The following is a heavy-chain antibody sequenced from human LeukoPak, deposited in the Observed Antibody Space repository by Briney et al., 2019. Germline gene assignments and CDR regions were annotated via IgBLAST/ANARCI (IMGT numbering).Heavy chain of an antibody. CDR3: AGSNCSGGSCYSGGFDY. CDR1: GFSFTSYW. D-gene: IGHD2-15*01. CDR2: IYPGDSDT. V-gene: IGHV5-51*01. J-gene: IGHJ4*02. Sequence: GESLKISCKGSGFSFTSYWIAWVRQMPGKGLEWTGIIYPGDSDTRYSPSFQGQVTISADKSITTAYLQWSSLKAADTAMYYCAGSNCSGGSCYSGGFDYWGQGTLVTVSS.